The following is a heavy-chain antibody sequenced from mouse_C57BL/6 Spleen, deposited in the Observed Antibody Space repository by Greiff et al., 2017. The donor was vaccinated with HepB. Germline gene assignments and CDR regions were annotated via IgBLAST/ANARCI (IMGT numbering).Heavy chain of an antibody. V-gene: IGHV1-62-2*01. D-gene: IGHD2-2*01. CDR2: FYPGSGSI. J-gene: IGHJ1*03. Sequence: VQLVESGAELVKPGASVKLSCKASGYTFTEYTIHWVKQRSGQGLEWIGWFYPGSGSIKYNEKFKDKATLTADKSSSTVYMELSRLTSEDSAVYFGARHGTMVTTRDWYFDVWGTGTTVTVSS. CDR3: ARHGTMVTTRDWYFDV. CDR1: GYTFTEYT.